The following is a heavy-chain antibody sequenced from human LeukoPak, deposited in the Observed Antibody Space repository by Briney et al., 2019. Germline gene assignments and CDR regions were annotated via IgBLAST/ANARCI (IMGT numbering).Heavy chain of an antibody. CDR1: GGSFSGYY. J-gene: IGHJ6*02. CDR2: INHSGST. Sequence: PSETLSLTCAVYGGSFSGYYWSWIRQPPGKGLEWIGEINHSGSTNYNPSLKSRVTTSVDTSKNQFSLKLSSVTAADTAVYYCAREWGDYGGNSGRGYYYYGMDVWGQGTTVTVSS. V-gene: IGHV4-34*01. CDR3: AREWGDYGGNSGRGYYYYGMDV. D-gene: IGHD4-23*01.